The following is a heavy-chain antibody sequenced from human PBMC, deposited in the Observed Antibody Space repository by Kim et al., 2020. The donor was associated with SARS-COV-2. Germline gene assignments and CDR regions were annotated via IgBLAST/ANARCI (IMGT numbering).Heavy chain of an antibody. J-gene: IGHJ3*02. CDR2: IIPIFGTA. D-gene: IGHD6-19*01. Sequence: SVKVSCKASGGTFSSYAISWVRQAPGQGLEWMGGIIPIFGTANYAQKFQGRVTITADESTSTAYMELSSLRSEDTAVYYCARDYSSGWYRGDRDAFDIWGQGTMVTVSS. CDR1: GGTFSSYA. V-gene: IGHV1-69*13. CDR3: ARDYSSGWYRGDRDAFDI.